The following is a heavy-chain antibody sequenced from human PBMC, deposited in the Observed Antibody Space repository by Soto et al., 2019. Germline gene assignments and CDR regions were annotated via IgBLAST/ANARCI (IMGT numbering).Heavy chain of an antibody. Sequence: GGSLLLSCACSGFTFGYSYMSWIRQAPGKGLEWLSYISPGSRYPAYADSVKGRFTISRDNAKRSLYLQMMSLTAEDTAIYYCVRGGGGGLFDPWGQGTMVTVSS. J-gene: IGHJ5*02. CDR1: GFTFGYSY. CDR3: VRGGGGGLFDP. CDR2: ISPGSRYP. D-gene: IGHD2-15*01. V-gene: IGHV3-11*06.